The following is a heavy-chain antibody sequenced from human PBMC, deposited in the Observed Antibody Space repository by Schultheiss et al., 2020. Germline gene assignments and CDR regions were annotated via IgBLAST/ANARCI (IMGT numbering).Heavy chain of an antibody. CDR1: GFTFSDYY. CDR2: ISGSGGST. V-gene: IGHV3-23*01. D-gene: IGHD1-26*01. CDR3: AKSDSGSYYPSFY. Sequence: GGSLRLSCAASGFTFSDYYMSWIRQAPGKGLEWVSAISGSGGSTYYADSVKGRFTISRDNSKNTLYLQMNSLRAEDTAVYYCAKSDSGSYYPSFYWGQGTMVTVSS. J-gene: IGHJ3*01.